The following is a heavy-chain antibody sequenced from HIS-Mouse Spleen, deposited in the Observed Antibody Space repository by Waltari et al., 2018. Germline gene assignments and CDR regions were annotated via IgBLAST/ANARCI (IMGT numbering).Heavy chain of an antibody. CDR1: GGTFSSYA. CDR2: FIPTLGIA. CDR3: AREVIAAAGTNAFDI. Sequence: QVQLVQSGAEVKKPGSSVKVSCKASGGTFSSYAISWVRPAPGQGLEWMGMFIPTLGIANYAQKFQGRVTITADKSTSPAYMELSSLRSEDTAVYYCAREVIAAAGTNAFDIWGQGTMVTVSS. J-gene: IGHJ3*02. V-gene: IGHV1-69*04. D-gene: IGHD6-13*01.